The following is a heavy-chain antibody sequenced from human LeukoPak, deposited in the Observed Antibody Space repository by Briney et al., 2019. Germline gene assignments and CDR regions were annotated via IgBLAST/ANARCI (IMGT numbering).Heavy chain of an antibody. CDR2: INPNDGGT. J-gene: IGHJ4*02. V-gene: IGHV1-2*02. CDR1: GYTFTDYY. Sequence: ASVKVSCKASGYTFTDYYIHWVRQAPGQGLECMGWINPNDGGTYYAQKFQGRVTMTRDTSISTAYMELSRLTSDDTAVYFCARDGDLVIVPAASEFDYWGQGTLVTASS. D-gene: IGHD2-2*01. CDR3: ARDGDLVIVPAASEFDY.